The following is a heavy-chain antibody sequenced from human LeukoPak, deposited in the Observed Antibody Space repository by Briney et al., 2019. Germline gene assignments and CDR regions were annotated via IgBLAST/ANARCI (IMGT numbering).Heavy chain of an antibody. CDR1: GGSINNYY. CDR2: IYHSGST. J-gene: IGHJ4*02. D-gene: IGHD3-10*01. V-gene: IGHV4-59*01. Sequence: PSETLSLTCTVPGGSINNYYWSWIRRPPGKGLEWIGYIYHSGSTTYNPSLKNRVTISVDTSKNQFSLKLSSVTAADTAIYYCARTYYYGSGRYFDYWGQGTLVTVSS. CDR3: ARTYYYGSGRYFDY.